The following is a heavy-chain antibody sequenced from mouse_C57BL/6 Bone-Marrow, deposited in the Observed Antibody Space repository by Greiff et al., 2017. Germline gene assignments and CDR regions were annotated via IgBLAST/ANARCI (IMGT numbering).Heavy chain of an antibody. CDR1: GFTFSSYA. CDR3: AIDRELLYFDY. Sequence: EVKLLESGGGLVKPGGSLKLSCAASGFTFSSYAMSWVRQNPEKRLEWVATISDGGSYTYYPDNVKGRYTISRDNAKNNLYLQMSHLKSEDTAMYYCAIDRELLYFDYWGQGTTLTVSS. V-gene: IGHV5-4*01. D-gene: IGHD2-1*01. J-gene: IGHJ2*01. CDR2: ISDGGSYT.